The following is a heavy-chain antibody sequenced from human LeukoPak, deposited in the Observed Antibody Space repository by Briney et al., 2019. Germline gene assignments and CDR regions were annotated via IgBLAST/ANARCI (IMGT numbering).Heavy chain of an antibody. CDR3: ARSGDLLLENWFDP. D-gene: IGHD1-1*01. CDR1: GDTFSSYT. CDR2: IIPIFGTA. Sequence: SVKVSCKASGDTFSSYTISWVRQAPGQGLEWMGRIIPIFGTANYAQKFQGRVTITADTSTSTAYMEVSSLRSEDTAMYYCARSGDLLLENWFDPWGQGTLVTVSS. J-gene: IGHJ5*02. V-gene: IGHV1-69*08.